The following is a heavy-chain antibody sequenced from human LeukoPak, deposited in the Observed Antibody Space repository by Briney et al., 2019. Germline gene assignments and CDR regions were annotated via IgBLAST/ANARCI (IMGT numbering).Heavy chain of an antibody. CDR1: GFTVSSNY. J-gene: IGHJ4*02. V-gene: IGHV3-53*01. CDR2: IYSGGST. D-gene: IGHD2-15*01. Sequence: GGALRLSCAASGFTVSSNYMSWVRQAPGKGVEWVSVIYSGGSTYYADSVKGRFTVSRDNSKNTLYLQMNSLRAEDTAVYYCAREAATYYFDYWGQGTLVPVSS. CDR3: AREAATYYFDY.